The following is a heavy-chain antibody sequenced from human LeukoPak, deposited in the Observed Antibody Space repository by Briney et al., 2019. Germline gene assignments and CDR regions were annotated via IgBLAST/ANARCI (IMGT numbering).Heavy chain of an antibody. CDR2: IYSGGSP. D-gene: IGHD3-22*01. CDR3: ARDPRYYDR. J-gene: IGHJ4*02. V-gene: IGHV3-66*02. Sequence: GGSLRLSCAVSEFSVSSNYMSRGRQAPGKGPEWVSVIYSGGSPQYADSVKGRFTISRDDAKNTLYLQMNSLRTEDTAVYYCARDPRYYDRWGQGTLVTVSS. CDR1: EFSVSSNY.